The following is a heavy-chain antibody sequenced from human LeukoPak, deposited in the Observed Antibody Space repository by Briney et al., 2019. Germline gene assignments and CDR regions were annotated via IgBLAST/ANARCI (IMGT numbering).Heavy chain of an antibody. CDR2: MNPNNGNT. D-gene: IGHD6-13*01. Sequence: ASVKVSCKASGYTFTSYDINWVRQATGQGLEWMGWMNPNNGNTGYAQKFQGRVTMTRNTSISTAYMELSSLRSEDTAVYYCASQGYSSSGTNGGQNWFDPWGQGTLVTVSS. J-gene: IGHJ5*02. CDR3: ASQGYSSSGTNGGQNWFDP. CDR1: GYTFTSYD. V-gene: IGHV1-8*01.